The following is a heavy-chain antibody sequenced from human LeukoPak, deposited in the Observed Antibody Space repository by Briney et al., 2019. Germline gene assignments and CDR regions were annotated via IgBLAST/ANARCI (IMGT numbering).Heavy chain of an antibody. V-gene: IGHV6-1*01. CDR3: AREIRGSSSYYYYYGMDV. Sequence: SQTLSLTCAISGDSVSSNSAAWNWIRQSPSRGLEWLGRTYYRSKWYNDYAVSVKSRITINPDTSKNQSSLQLNSVTPEDTAVYYCAREIRGSSSYYYYYGMDVWGQGTTVTVSS. J-gene: IGHJ6*02. D-gene: IGHD6-13*01. CDR2: TYYRSKWYN. CDR1: GDSVSSNSAA.